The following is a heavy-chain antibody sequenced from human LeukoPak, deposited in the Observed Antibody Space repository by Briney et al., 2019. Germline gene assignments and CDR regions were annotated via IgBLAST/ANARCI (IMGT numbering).Heavy chain of an antibody. CDR2: IYPSDSDT. CDR1: GYSFTSYW. Sequence: GESLKISCQPSGYSFTSYWIGRVRQMPGKGLEWMGIIYPSDSDTRYSPSFQGQVTISVDKSISTAYLQWSSLKASDTAMYYCARHVGSSGWCVWGPVTLVTVSP. CDR3: ARHVGSSGWCV. D-gene: IGHD6-19*01. V-gene: IGHV5-51*01. J-gene: IGHJ4*01.